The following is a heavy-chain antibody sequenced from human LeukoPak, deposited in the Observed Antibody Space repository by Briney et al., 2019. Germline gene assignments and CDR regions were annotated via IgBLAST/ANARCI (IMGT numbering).Heavy chain of an antibody. Sequence: GGSLRLSCAASGFTFDDYAMHWVRQAPGKGLEWVSGISWNSGSIGYADSVKGRFTISRDNAKNSLYLQMNSLRAEDTALYYCAKGYSSGYYYVRDWGQGTLVTVSS. CDR1: GFTFDDYA. D-gene: IGHD3-22*01. CDR2: ISWNSGSI. V-gene: IGHV3-9*01. CDR3: AKGYSSGYYYVRD. J-gene: IGHJ4*02.